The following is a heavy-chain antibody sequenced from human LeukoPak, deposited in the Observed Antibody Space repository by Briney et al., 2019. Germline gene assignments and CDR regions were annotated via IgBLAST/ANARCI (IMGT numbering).Heavy chain of an antibody. CDR3: ARDLSMADLGWFDP. CDR2: IYHSGST. D-gene: IGHD2-8*01. Sequence: PSETLSLTCTVSGYSLSSGYYWGWIRQPPGKGLEWIGSIYHSGSTYYNPSLKSRVTISVDASKNQFSLKLSSVTAADTAVYYCARDLSMADLGWFDPWGQGTLVTVSS. CDR1: GYSLSSGYY. V-gene: IGHV4-38-2*02. J-gene: IGHJ5*02.